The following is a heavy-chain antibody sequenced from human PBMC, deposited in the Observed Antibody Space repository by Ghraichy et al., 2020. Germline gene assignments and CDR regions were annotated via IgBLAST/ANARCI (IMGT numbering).Heavy chain of an antibody. CDR3: ARVDCSGSNCYSGLNA. J-gene: IGHJ5*02. CDR1: GGTFSGFS. CDR2: IIPIFRTR. Sequence: SVKVSCKVSGGTFSGFSIRWVRQAPGQGLEWMGSIIPIFRTRNYAQDFQDIVTITADTSTGTAYLELSRLRTEDTAMYYCARVDCSGSNCYSGLNAWGQGTLVTVSS. D-gene: IGHD2-15*01. V-gene: IGHV1-69*06.